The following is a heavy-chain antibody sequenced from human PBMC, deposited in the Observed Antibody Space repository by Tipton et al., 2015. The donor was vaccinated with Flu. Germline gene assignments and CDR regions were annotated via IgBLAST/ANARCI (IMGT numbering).Heavy chain of an antibody. J-gene: IGHJ4*02. CDR2: IYPSGNT. CDR1: GGSISTSY. V-gene: IGHV4-4*07. CDR3: ARGSGSGTFVIFDY. D-gene: IGHD3-10*01. Sequence: TLSLTCTVSGGSISTSYWSWIRQPAGKGLEWIGRIYPSGNTNYNPPLQSRVTMSVDTSRNQFSLSLTSVTAADAAVYYCARGSGSGTFVIFDYWGQGTLVAVSS.